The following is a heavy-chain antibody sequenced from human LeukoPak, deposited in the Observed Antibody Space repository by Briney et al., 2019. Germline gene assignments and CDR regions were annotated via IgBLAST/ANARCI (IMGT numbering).Heavy chain of an antibody. J-gene: IGHJ4*02. CDR1: GFTFSSYW. CDR2: INSDGSST. CDR3: ATSRTFDY. Sequence: SGGSLRLSCAASGFTFSSYWMHWVRQSPGKGLVWVSGINSDGSSTTYADSVKGRFTISRDNAKNTEYLQMNSLRAEDTAVYHCATSRTFDYWGQGTLVTVSS. V-gene: IGHV3-74*01.